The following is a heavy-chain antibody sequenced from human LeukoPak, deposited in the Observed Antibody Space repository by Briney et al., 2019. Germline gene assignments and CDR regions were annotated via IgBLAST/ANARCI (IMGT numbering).Heavy chain of an antibody. CDR3: AREGYDSRTWFDP. J-gene: IGHJ5*02. D-gene: IGHD3-22*01. Sequence: SETLSLTCTVSGGSISSSSYYWGWIRQPPGKGLEWIGSIYYSGRTYYNPSLKSRVTISVDTSKNQFSLKLSSVTAADTAVYYCAREGYDSRTWFDPWGQGTLVTVSS. CDR1: GGSISSSSYY. V-gene: IGHV4-39*07. CDR2: IYYSGRT.